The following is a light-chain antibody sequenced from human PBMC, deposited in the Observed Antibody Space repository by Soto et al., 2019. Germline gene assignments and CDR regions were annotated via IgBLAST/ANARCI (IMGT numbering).Light chain of an antibody. J-gene: IGLJ1*01. Sequence: QSALTQPASVSGSPGQSITISCTGTSSDVGSYNLVSWYQQHPGKAPKLMIYEVSKRPSGVSNRFSGSKSGNTASLTISGLQAEDEADYYCCSYAGSRNVFGTGTKPTVL. V-gene: IGLV2-23*02. CDR2: EVS. CDR3: CSYAGSRNV. CDR1: SSDVGSYNL.